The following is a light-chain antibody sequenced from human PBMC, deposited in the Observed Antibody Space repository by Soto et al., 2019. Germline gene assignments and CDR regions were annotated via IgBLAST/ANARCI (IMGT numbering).Light chain of an antibody. CDR1: QSVSSN. V-gene: IGKV3D-15*01. J-gene: IGKJ1*01. Sequence: EIVRTQSPATLSVSPGERATLSCRASQSVSSNLAWYQQKPGQAPRLLIYGASTRATGIPARFGGSGSGTEFTLTISSLQSEDFAVSSCQQYDNWPPSFTFGQGTKVEIK. CDR2: GAS. CDR3: QQYDNWPPSFT.